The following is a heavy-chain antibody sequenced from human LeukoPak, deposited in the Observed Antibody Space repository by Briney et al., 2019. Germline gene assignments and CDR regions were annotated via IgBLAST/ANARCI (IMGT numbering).Heavy chain of an antibody. CDR2: TKQDGSEK. CDR1: ELTSSTSW. V-gene: IGHV3-7*01. Sequence: GGSLRLSCAASELTSSTSWMSWVRQAPGKGLEWVAQTKQDGSEKYYVDSVKGRFTTSRDKNSLFLQMNSVRAEDTAVYYCIRSGGDGNWGYWGQGTLVTVSS. CDR3: IRSGGDGNWGY. J-gene: IGHJ4*02. D-gene: IGHD2-21*02.